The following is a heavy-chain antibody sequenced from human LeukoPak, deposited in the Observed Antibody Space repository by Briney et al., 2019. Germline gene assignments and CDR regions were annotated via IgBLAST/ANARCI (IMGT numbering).Heavy chain of an antibody. J-gene: IGHJ4*02. D-gene: IGHD3-9*01. CDR3: ARSTTAYYDEVSLSH. Sequence: PSETLSLTGAVYGGSFNGYYWNWLRQPPGKGLEWMGELNHSATTKYHPSLKSPVTISVDTSKSQLSLIMSSVTAADAAVYYCARSTTAYYDEVSLSHWGQGTLVTVSS. V-gene: IGHV4-34*01. CDR1: GGSFNGYY. CDR2: LNHSATT.